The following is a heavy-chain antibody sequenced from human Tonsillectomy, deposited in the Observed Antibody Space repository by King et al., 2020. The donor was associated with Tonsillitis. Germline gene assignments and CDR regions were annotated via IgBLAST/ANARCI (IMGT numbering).Heavy chain of an antibody. CDR1: GGSFSGYY. Sequence: VQLPQWGAGLLKPSETLSLSCAVSGGSFSGYYWTWIRQFPGKGLEWIGEINHSGSTNYNSSLKSRVTISIDSSKNQFSLRLTSVTAADTAVYYCARGIRFDYWGQGTLVTVSS. CDR2: INHSGST. CDR3: ARGIRFDY. J-gene: IGHJ4*02. V-gene: IGHV4-34*01.